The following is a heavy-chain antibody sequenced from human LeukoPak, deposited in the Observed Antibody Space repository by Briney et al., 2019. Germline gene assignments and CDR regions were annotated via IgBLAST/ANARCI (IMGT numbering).Heavy chain of an antibody. CDR3: ARDMYYYDSSGYWDN. CDR2: IWYDGSNK. V-gene: IGHV3-33*01. D-gene: IGHD3-22*01. CDR1: GFTFSSYG. J-gene: IGHJ4*02. Sequence: QTGGSLRLSCAASGFTFSSYGMHWVRQAPGKGLEWVAVIWYDGSNKYYADSVKGRFTISRDNSKNTLYLQMNSLRAEDTAVYYCARDMYYYDSSGYWDNWGQGTLVTVSS.